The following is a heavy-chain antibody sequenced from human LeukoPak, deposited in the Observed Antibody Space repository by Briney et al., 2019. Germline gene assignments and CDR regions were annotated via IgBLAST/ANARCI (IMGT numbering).Heavy chain of an antibody. CDR2: TSSDLNVK. CDR1: GFTFRNYV. Sequence: PGGSLRLSCAASGFTFRNYVIHWVRQAPGKGLEWVAVTSSDLNVKLYADSVKGRFTISRDNAKNSLYLQINSLRAEDTAVYYCARSSYSSSSSVWGQGTMVTVSS. J-gene: IGHJ3*01. CDR3: ARSSYSSSSSV. V-gene: IGHV3-30-3*01. D-gene: IGHD6-6*01.